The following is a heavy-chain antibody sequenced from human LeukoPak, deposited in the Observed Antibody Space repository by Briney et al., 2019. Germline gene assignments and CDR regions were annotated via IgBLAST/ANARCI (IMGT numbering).Heavy chain of an antibody. CDR2: ISGSGGST. Sequence: PGGSLRLSCAASGFTFSSYAMSWVRQAPGKGLEWVSAISGSGGSTYYADSVKGRFTISRDNSKNSLYLQMNSLRAEDTAVYYCARDSLASSGSGYWGQGTLVTVSS. CDR3: ARDSLASSGSGY. CDR1: GFTFSSYA. J-gene: IGHJ4*02. V-gene: IGHV3-23*01. D-gene: IGHD6-19*01.